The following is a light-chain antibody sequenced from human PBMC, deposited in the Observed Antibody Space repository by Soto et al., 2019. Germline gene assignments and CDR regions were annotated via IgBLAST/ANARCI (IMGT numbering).Light chain of an antibody. Sequence: EIVLTQSPATLSLSPGERATLSCRASQSVSSYLAWYQQKPGQAPRLLIYDASNRATGIPARFSGSGSGTEFTLTISSREPEDFAVYYCQQRSNWTFGQGTKVEI. V-gene: IGKV3-11*01. CDR3: QQRSNWT. J-gene: IGKJ1*01. CDR1: QSVSSY. CDR2: DAS.